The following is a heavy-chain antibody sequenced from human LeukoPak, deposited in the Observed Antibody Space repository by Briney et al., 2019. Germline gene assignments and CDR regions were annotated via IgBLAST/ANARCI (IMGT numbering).Heavy chain of an antibody. CDR3: ARVNLRGSNYNWFDP. CDR2: IIPIVGIA. CDR1: GGTFSSYA. V-gene: IGHV1-69*04. J-gene: IGHJ5*02. Sequence: SVKSSCKASGGTFSSYAISWGRQAPGQGLEWMGRIIPIVGIANYAQKFQGRVPIPADKSTSTAYMEPSSLRSDDTAVYYCARVNLRGSNYNWFDPWGQGTLVTVAS. D-gene: IGHD1-26*01.